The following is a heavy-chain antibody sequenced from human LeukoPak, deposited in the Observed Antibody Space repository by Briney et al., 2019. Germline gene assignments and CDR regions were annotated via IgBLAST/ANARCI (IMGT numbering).Heavy chain of an antibody. CDR2: IKHDGGER. Sequence: YPGGSLRLSCAASGFTLSSYWMSWVRQAPGKGLEWVANIKHDGGERYHVDSVKGRFTISRDNAKNSLFLQMNSLRAEDTAVYYCARVGVARPFDYWGQGTLVTVSS. CDR1: GFTLSSYW. D-gene: IGHD6-6*01. V-gene: IGHV3-7*01. CDR3: ARVGVARPFDY. J-gene: IGHJ4*02.